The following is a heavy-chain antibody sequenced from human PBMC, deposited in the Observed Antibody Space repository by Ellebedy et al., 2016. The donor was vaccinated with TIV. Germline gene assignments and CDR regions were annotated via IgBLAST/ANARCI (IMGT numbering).Heavy chain of an antibody. D-gene: IGHD4-17*01. CDR1: GFSFSSYW. CDR2: INQDGSEK. Sequence: GGSLRLSCTASGFSFSSYWMSWVRQAPGKGLEWVANINQDGSEKHYVDSVKGRFTISRDNAKNSLYLQMNSLRAEDTAVYYCATDGSYGDYRSPAHAFEKWGQGTMVIVSS. CDR3: ATDGSYGDYRSPAHAFEK. V-gene: IGHV3-7*01. J-gene: IGHJ3*02.